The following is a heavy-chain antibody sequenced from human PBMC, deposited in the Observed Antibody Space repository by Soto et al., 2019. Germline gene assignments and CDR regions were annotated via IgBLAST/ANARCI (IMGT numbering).Heavy chain of an antibody. CDR3: ASDSSGLYRDGYYYYSGMDV. J-gene: IGHJ6*02. CDR1: GGTFSSYA. CDR2: IIPIFGTA. D-gene: IGHD6-19*01. Sequence: QVQLVQSGAEVKKPGSSVKVSCKASGGTFSSYAISWVRQAPGQGLEWMGGIIPIFGTANYAQKFQGRVTITADESTSTAYLGLSSLRSEDTAGYYCASDSSGLYRDGYYYYSGMDVWGQGTTVTVSS. V-gene: IGHV1-69*01.